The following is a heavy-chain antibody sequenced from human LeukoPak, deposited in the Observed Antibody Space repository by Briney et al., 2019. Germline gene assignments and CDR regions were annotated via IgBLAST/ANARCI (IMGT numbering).Heavy chain of an antibody. CDR2: IYYSGST. CDR1: GGSISSSSYY. D-gene: IGHD5-18*01. J-gene: IGHJ4*02. Sequence: SETLSLTCTVSGGSISSSSYYWGWIRQPPGKGLEWIGSIYYSGSTYYNPSLKSRVTISVDTSKNQFSLKLSSVTAADTAVYYCASAEGWIQLSPNFDYWGQGTLVTVSS. V-gene: IGHV4-39*07. CDR3: ASAEGWIQLSPNFDY.